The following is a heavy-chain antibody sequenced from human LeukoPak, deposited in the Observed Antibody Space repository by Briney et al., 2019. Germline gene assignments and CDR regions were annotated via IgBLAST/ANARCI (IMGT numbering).Heavy chain of an antibody. CDR1: NYSISSGYY. V-gene: IGHV4-38-2*02. CDR3: ARDEYNYGGRTHPYFFDY. Sequence: SETLSLTCTVSNYSISSGYYWGWIRQPPGKGLEWIGNIYHSGSTYYNPSLKSRVTISVDTSKNQFSLKLSSVTAADTAVYYCARDEYNYGGRTHPYFFDYWGQGTLVTVSS. J-gene: IGHJ4*02. CDR2: IYHSGST. D-gene: IGHD5-18*01.